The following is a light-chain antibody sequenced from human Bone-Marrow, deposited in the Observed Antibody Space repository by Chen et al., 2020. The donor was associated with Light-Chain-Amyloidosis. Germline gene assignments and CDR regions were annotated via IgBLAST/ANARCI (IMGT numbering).Light chain of an antibody. CDR3: QKYDNVPPT. V-gene: IGKV1-27*01. J-gene: IGKJ1*01. CDR2: AAS. Sequence: DIQMTQSPSSLSASVGDRVTLSCRASQDIYNYLAWYQQKPGKVPKLLIYAASTLQSGVPSRFSGGGSGTDFTLTISSLQPEDGATYYCQKYDNVPPTFGRGTKVEIK. CDR1: QDIYNY.